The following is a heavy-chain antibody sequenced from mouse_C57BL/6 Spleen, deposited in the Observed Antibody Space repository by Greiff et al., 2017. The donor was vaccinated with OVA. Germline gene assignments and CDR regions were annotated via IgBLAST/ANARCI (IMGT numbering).Heavy chain of an antibody. J-gene: IGHJ3*01. D-gene: IGHD4-1*02. V-gene: IGHV1-15*01. Sequence: QVQLKQSGPELVKPGASVKMSCKASGYTFTDYEMHWVKQTPVHGLEWIGAIDPETGGTAYNQKFKGKAILTADKSSSTAYMELRSLTSEDSAVYYCTATGAAWFAYWGQGTLVTVSA. CDR2: IDPETGGT. CDR1: GYTFTDYE. CDR3: TATGAAWFAY.